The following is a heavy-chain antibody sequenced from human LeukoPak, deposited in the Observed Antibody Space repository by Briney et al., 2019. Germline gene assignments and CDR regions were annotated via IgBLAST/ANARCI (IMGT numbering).Heavy chain of an antibody. V-gene: IGHV3-9*01. Sequence: GGSLRLSCAASGFTFDAYAMHWVRQAPGKGLEWVSGISWNSGSIGYADSVKGRFTISRDNAKNSLYLQMNSLRAEDTALYYCAKAYYDSSPYYFDYWGQGTLVTVSS. CDR3: AKAYYDSSPYYFDY. J-gene: IGHJ4*02. CDR1: GFTFDAYA. CDR2: ISWNSGSI. D-gene: IGHD3-22*01.